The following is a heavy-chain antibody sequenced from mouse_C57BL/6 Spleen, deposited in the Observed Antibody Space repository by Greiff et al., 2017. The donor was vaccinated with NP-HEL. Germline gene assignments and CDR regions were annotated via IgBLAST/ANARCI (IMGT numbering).Heavy chain of an antibody. CDR2: IWSGGST. CDR3: ARTGYDYDGFAY. CDR1: GFSLTSYG. V-gene: IGHV2-2*01. J-gene: IGHJ3*01. D-gene: IGHD2-4*01. Sequence: QVQLQQSGPGLVQPSQSLSITCTVSGFSLTSYGVHWVRQSPGKGLEWLGVIWSGGSTDYNAAFISRLSISKDNSKSQVFFKMNSLQADDTAIYYCARTGYDYDGFAYWGQGTLVTVSA.